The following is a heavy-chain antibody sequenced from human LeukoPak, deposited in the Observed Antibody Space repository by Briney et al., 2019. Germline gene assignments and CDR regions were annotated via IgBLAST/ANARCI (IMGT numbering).Heavy chain of an antibody. CDR1: GYSISSGYY. CDR2: IYHSGST. CDR3: ARGGKAEYFQH. J-gene: IGHJ1*01. V-gene: IGHV4-38-2*02. D-gene: IGHD4-23*01. Sequence: KPSETLSLTCTVSGYSISSGYYWGWIQQPPGKGLEWIGSIYHSGSTYYNPSLKSRVTISVDTSKNQFSLKLSSVTAADTAVYYCARGGKAEYFQHWGQGTLVTVSS.